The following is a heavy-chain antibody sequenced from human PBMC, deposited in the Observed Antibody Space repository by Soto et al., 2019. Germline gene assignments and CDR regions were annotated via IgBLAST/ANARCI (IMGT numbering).Heavy chain of an antibody. V-gene: IGHV3-15*02. CDR1: RFTFSNAW. J-gene: IGHJ4*02. CDR2: IKSKTDGGTI. D-gene: IGHD3-22*01. CDR3: TTGGAYDSGGYRRYIDY. Sequence: EVQLVESGGALVQPGGSLRLSCAASRFTFSNAWMSWVRQAPGKGLEWVGRIKSKTDGGTIDYAAPVKARFTISRDDSQTTLYLKINSRLTEDPAVYYCTTGGAYDSGGYRRYIDYWGKGTLVTVSS.